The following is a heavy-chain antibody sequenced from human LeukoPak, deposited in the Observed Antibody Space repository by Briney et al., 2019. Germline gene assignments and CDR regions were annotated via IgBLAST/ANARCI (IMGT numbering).Heavy chain of an antibody. Sequence: PTETLSLTCTVSGGSISSYYWSWIRQPPGKGLEWIGYIYYSGSTNYNPSLKSRVTISVDTSKNQFSLKLSSVTAADTAVYYCARGARAAAGTWWFDPWGQGTLVNVSS. CDR1: GGSISSYY. CDR2: IYYSGST. CDR3: ARGARAAAGTWWFDP. V-gene: IGHV4-59*01. J-gene: IGHJ5*02. D-gene: IGHD6-13*01.